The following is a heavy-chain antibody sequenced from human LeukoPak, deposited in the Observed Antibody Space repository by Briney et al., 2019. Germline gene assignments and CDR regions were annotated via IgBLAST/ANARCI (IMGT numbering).Heavy chain of an antibody. V-gene: IGHV3-21*01. CDR1: GFTLSGHS. CDR3: AKDHSYSGSYWTYYFDY. Sequence: PGGSLRLSCAATGFTLSGHSMNWVRQAPGKGLDWVSSISPTSAYIYYQDSVKGRFTISRDDAKNSLYLQMNSLRAEDTAVYYCAKDHSYSGSYWTYYFDYWGQGTLVTVSS. J-gene: IGHJ4*02. CDR2: ISPTSAYI. D-gene: IGHD1-26*01.